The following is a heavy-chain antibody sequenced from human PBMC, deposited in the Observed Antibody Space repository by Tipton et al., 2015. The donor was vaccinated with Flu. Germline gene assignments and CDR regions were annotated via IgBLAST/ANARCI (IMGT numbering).Heavy chain of an antibody. D-gene: IGHD4-11*01. CDR2: VFHPGTI. Sequence: TLSLTCTVSGDSIRGPYYCGWIRPPPGNGPELIGNVFHPGTIYYNPSLKSRLTLSIDTSKHQFSLKLTSVTAADTAVYYCARRDYSNHVSETKNWFDPWGQGVLVSVSS. J-gene: IGHJ5*02. CDR3: ARRDYSNHVSETKNWFDP. V-gene: IGHV4-38-2*02. CDR1: GDSIRGPYY.